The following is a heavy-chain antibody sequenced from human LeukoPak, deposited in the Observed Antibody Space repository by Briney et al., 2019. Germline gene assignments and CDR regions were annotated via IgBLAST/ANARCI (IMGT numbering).Heavy chain of an antibody. J-gene: IGHJ4*02. CDR2: IRSKAYGGTT. CDR3: TRGELEVDY. V-gene: IGHV3-49*04. CDR1: EFTFGDYA. D-gene: IGHD1-1*01. Sequence: GWSLRLSCTASEFTFGDYAMSWVRQAPGKGLEWVGFIRSKAYGGTTEYAASVKGRFTISRDDSKSIAYLQMNSLKTEDTAVYYCTRGELEVDYWGQGTLVTVSS.